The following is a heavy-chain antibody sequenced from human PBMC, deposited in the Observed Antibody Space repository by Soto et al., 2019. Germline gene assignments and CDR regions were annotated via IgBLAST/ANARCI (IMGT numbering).Heavy chain of an antibody. Sequence: QVHLVQSGTEVKKPGSSVKVSCKASGGTFSSSGFSWVRQAPGQGLEWMGMIVPSIDTTNYAQKFQARVTITADEVTRTAYMELRSLISEDTVVYYCARWPQPRYTADPYAVDVWGQGTRVIVSS. CDR3: ARWPQPRYTADPYAVDV. CDR2: IVPSIDTT. CDR1: GGTFSSSG. J-gene: IGHJ6*02. V-gene: IGHV1-69*18. D-gene: IGHD3-16*02.